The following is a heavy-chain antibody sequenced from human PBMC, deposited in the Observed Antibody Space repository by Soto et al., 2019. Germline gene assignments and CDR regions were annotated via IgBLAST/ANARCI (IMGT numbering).Heavy chain of an antibody. Sequence: GGSLRLSCAASGFPFSSYWMHWVRQAPGKGLVWVSRINSDGSSTSYADSVKGRFTISRDNAKNTLYLQMNSLRAEDTAVYYCARDSGTYPEYFDYWGQGTLVTVSS. CDR1: GFPFSSYW. CDR2: INSDGSST. J-gene: IGHJ4*02. CDR3: ARDSGTYPEYFDY. D-gene: IGHD1-26*01. V-gene: IGHV3-74*01.